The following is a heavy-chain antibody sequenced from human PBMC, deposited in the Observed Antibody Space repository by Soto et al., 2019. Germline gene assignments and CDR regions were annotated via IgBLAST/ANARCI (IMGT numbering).Heavy chain of an antibody. Sequence: EVQLVESGGGLVKPGGSLRLSCAASGFTFSSYSMNWVRQAPGKGLEWVSSISSSSSYIYYADSVKGRFTISRDNAKNSLYLQMNSLRAEDTAVYYCARAYSNYESLDYWGQGTLVTVSS. J-gene: IGHJ4*02. CDR3: ARAYSNYESLDY. V-gene: IGHV3-21*01. CDR2: ISSSSSYI. D-gene: IGHD4-4*01. CDR1: GFTFSSYS.